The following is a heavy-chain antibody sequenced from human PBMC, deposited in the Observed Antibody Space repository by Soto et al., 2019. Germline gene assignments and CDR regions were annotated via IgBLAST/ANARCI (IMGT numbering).Heavy chain of an antibody. J-gene: IGHJ6*02. CDR2: IWYDGSNK. CDR1: GFTFSSYG. V-gene: IGHV3-33*01. D-gene: IGHD6-6*01. CDR3: ARDASPYYYYYGMDV. Sequence: GGSLRLSCAASGFTFSSYGMHWVRQAPGKGLEWVAVIWYDGSNKYYADSVKGRFTISRDNSKNTLYLQMNSLRAEDTAAYYCARDASPYYYYYGMDVWGQGTTVTVSS.